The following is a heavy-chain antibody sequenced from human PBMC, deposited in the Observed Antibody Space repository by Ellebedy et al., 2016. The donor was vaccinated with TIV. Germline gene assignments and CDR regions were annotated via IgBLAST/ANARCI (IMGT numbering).Heavy chain of an antibody. V-gene: IGHV3-74*01. D-gene: IGHD4-17*01. CDR2: INSDGSST. CDR3: ARESTTVRFFDY. CDR1: GFTFSSYW. J-gene: IGHJ4*02. Sequence: GGSLRLSCAASGFTFSSYWMHWVRQAPGKGLVWVSRINSDGSSTSYADSVKGRFTISRDNAKNTLYLQMNSLRAEDTAVYYCARESTTVRFFDYWGQGTLVTVSS.